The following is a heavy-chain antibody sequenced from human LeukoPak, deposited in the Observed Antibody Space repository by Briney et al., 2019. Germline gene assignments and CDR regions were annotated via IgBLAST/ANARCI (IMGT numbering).Heavy chain of an antibody. CDR1: GFTFSSYS. CDR2: ISSSSSTI. V-gene: IGHV3-48*01. Sequence: GGSLRLSCAASGFTFSSYSMNWVRQAPGKGLEWVSYISSSSSTIYYADSVKGRFTISRDNAKNSLYLQMNSLRAEDTAVYYCASQYYYDSSGYPGRAFDIWGQGTMVTVSS. J-gene: IGHJ3*02. CDR3: ASQYYYDSSGYPGRAFDI. D-gene: IGHD3-22*01.